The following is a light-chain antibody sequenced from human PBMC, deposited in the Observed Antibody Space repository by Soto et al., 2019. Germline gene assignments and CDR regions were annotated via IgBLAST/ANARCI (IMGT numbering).Light chain of an antibody. CDR1: QSVSSSY. CDR3: QQYGSSRWT. Sequence: EIVLTQSPGTLSLSPGERATLSSRASQSVSSSYLAWYQQNRGQAPRLLIYGASSRATGIPDRFSGSGSGTDFTLTISRLEPEDFAVYYCQQYGSSRWTFGQGTKVDIK. V-gene: IGKV3-20*01. CDR2: GAS. J-gene: IGKJ1*01.